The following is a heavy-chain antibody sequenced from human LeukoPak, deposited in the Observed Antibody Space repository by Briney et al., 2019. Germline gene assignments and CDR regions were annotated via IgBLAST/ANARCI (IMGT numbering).Heavy chain of an antibody. CDR3: ARLGDLYGDYGIHDY. J-gene: IGHJ4*02. V-gene: IGHV5-10-1*01. D-gene: IGHD4-17*01. CDR1: GYSFTSYW. CDR2: IDPSDSYT. Sequence: GESLKISCKGSGYSFTSYWISWVRQMPGKGLEWRGRIDPSDSYTNYSPSFQGHVTISADKSISTAYLQWSSLKASDTAMYYCARLGDLYGDYGIHDYWGQGTLVTVSS.